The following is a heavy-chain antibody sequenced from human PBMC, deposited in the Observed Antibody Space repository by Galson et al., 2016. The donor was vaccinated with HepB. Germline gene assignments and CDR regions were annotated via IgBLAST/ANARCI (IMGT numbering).Heavy chain of an antibody. CDR1: GFTFSTYG. J-gene: IGHJ1*01. CDR2: IWYDGSNK. D-gene: IGHD5-12*01. CDR3: ATEPVRYSGYDFGYFGH. V-gene: IGHV3-33*01. Sequence: SLRLSCAASGFTFSTYGMHWVRQARGKGLEWVAVIWYDGSNKNYADFVKGRFTISRDNSKNTLYLQMNSLRAEDTAIYYCATEPVRYSGYDFGYFGHWGQGTLVTVSS.